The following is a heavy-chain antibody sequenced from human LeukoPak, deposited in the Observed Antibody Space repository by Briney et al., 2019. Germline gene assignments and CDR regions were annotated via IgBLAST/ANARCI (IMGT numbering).Heavy chain of an antibody. V-gene: IGHV5-51*01. CDR1: GYRFTNYW. J-gene: IGHJ6*02. D-gene: IGHD3-10*01. CDR3: ARPLSYYGSGSSYGMDV. Sequence: GESLKISCKVSGYRFTNYWIGWVRQKPGKGLEWMGIIYPGDSDTRYSPSFQGQVTISADKSISTAYLQWSSLKASDTAMYYCARPLSYYGSGSSYGMDVWGQGTTVTVSS. CDR2: IYPGDSDT.